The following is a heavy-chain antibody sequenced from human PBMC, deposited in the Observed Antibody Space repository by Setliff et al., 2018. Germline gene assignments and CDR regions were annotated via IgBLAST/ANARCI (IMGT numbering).Heavy chain of an antibody. CDR2: IIPIIGEP. Sequence: ASVKVSCKASGGTFNTYGLSWVRQAPGQGLEWMGGIIPIIGEPNYAQKFQGRVTITADESTSTAYMELRSLESEDTAVDYCAREALQRAGLYFFDIWGQGMLDTVSS. CDR3: AREALQRAGLYFFDI. CDR1: GGTFNTYG. D-gene: IGHD3-10*01. J-gene: IGHJ4*02. V-gene: IGHV1-69*13.